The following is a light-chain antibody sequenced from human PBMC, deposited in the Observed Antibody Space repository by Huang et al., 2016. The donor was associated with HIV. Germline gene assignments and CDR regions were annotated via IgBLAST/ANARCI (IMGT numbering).Light chain of an antibody. CDR3: QQLNSYPEGFT. V-gene: IGKV1-9*01. J-gene: IGKJ3*01. Sequence: IQLTQSPSSLSASVGDRVTITCRASQGISSYLAWYQQKPGKAPKLLIYAASTLQGGVPSRFSGSGSGTDVTLTISSLQPEDFATYYCQQLNSYPEGFTFGPGTKVDIK. CDR1: QGISSY. CDR2: AAS.